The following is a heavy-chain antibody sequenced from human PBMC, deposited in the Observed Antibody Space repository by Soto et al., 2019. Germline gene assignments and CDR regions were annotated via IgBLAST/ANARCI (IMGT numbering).Heavy chain of an antibody. D-gene: IGHD6-19*01. J-gene: IGHJ5*02. CDR3: AKAGSDSSGWSNWFGP. CDR2: IRSDGSNK. Sequence: GGSLSLSCAASGFTFSTYGMHWVRQAPGKGLEWVALIRSDGSNKYYADSVKGRFTISRDNSKKTVYLQMNSLRAEDTAVYFCAKAGSDSSGWSNWFGPW. V-gene: IGHV3-30*02. CDR1: GFTFSTYG.